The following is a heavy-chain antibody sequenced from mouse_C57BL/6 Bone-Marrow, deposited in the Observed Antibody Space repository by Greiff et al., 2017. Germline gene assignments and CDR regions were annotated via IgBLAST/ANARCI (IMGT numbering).Heavy chain of an antibody. CDR2: IDPNSGGT. J-gene: IGHJ1*03. CDR1: FYTFTSYW. CDR3: ARGSPWYFDV. D-gene: IGHD1-1*02. Sequence: GQLRQPGAALVPPFASFPLSFNSSFYTFTSYWMHWVKQRPGRGLEWIGRIDPNSGGTKYNEKFKSKATLTVDKPSSTAYMQLSSLTSEDSAVYYCARGSPWYFDVWGTGTTVTVSS. V-gene: IGHV1-72*01.